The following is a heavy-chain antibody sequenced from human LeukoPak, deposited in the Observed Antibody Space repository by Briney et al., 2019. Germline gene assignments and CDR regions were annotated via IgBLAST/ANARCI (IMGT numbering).Heavy chain of an antibody. CDR2: IYPGDSDT. CDR3: ARGGAAAGETYYFDY. V-gene: IGHV5-51*01. J-gene: IGHJ4*02. CDR1: GYSFTSYR. D-gene: IGHD6-13*01. Sequence: GESLKISCKGSGYSFTSYRIGWVRQMPGKGLEWMGIIYPGDSDTRYSPSFQGQVTISADKSISTAYLQWSSLKASDTAMYYCARGGAAAGETYYFDYWGQGTLVTVSS.